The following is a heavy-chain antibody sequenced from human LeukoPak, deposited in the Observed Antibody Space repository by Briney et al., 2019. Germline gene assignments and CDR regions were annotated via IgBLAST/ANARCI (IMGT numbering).Heavy chain of an antibody. V-gene: IGHV4-39*01. CDR2: IYYSGST. Sequence: SETLSLTCTVSGGSISSSSYYWGWIRQPPGKGPEWIGSIYYSGSTYYNPSLKSRVTISVDTSKNQFSLKLSSVTAADTAVYYCASDGVAARRVDYWGQGTLVTVSS. D-gene: IGHD6-6*01. CDR1: GGSISSSSYY. J-gene: IGHJ4*02. CDR3: ASDGVAARRVDY.